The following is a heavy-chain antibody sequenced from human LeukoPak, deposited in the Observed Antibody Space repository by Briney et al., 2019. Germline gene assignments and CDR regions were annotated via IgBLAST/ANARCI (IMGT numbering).Heavy chain of an antibody. D-gene: IGHD6-13*01. Sequence: ASVKVSCKASGYTFTSYYMHWVRQAPGHGLEWMGRINPNSGGTNYAQKFQGRVTMTRDTSISTAYMELSRLRSDDTAVYYCANGDSSSFDYWGQGTLVTVSS. CDR3: ANGDSSSFDY. CDR2: INPNSGGT. CDR1: GYTFTSYY. J-gene: IGHJ4*02. V-gene: IGHV1-2*06.